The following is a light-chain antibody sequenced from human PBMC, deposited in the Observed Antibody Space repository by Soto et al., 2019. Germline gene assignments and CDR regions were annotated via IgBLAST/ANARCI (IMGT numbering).Light chain of an antibody. J-gene: IGKJ2*01. CDR1: QSISSY. V-gene: IGKV1-39*01. Sequence: DIQMTQSPSSLSASVGDRVTITCRASQSISSYLNWHQQKPGKAPNLLIYAASSLQSGVPSRFSGSGSGTDFTLTISSPQPEDFATYYCQQTYSTPNTFGQGTKLEIK. CDR2: AAS. CDR3: QQTYSTPNT.